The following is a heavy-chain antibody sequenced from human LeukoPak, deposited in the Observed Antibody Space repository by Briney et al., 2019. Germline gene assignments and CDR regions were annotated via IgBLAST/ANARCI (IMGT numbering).Heavy chain of an antibody. CDR1: GFTFSSYA. CDR3: AKDDGGPPLHFLDY. D-gene: IGHD3-16*01. V-gene: IGHV3-23*01. Sequence: GGSLRLSCAASGFTFSSYAMSWVRQAPGKGLEWVSAISGSGGSTYYADSVKGRFTISRDNSKNTLYLQMNSLRAEDTAVYYCAKDDGGPPLHFLDYWGQGTLVTVSS. J-gene: IGHJ4*02. CDR2: ISGSGGST.